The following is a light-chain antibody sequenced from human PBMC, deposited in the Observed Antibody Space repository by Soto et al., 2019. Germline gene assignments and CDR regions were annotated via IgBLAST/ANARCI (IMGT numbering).Light chain of an antibody. CDR1: QSLQHNNGNTL. CDR2: LGS. J-gene: IGKJ1*01. Sequence: EIVMTQSPLSLTVTPGEPASISCKSSQSLQHNNGNTLLDWYMQKPGQSPQLLIYLGSSRAPGAPDRVSGSGSGTDFTLRISTVEADDAAIYYCMQALQTPRTFGQGPKLEI. CDR3: MQALQTPRT. V-gene: IGKV2-28*01.